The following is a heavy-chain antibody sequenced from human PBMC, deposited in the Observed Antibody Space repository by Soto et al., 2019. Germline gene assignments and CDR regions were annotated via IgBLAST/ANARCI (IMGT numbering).Heavy chain of an antibody. Sequence: EVQLVESGGGLMRPGGSLRLSCTASGFTFDNYDMHWVRQRAGKGLEWVAAIGTTGHPYYPGSGKGRFTISRENVKNSLFLQFNDLKAGDTAVYYCARGSSGWYADLDNWGHGTLVTVSA. CDR3: ARGSSGWYADLDN. CDR2: IGTTGHP. J-gene: IGHJ4*01. CDR1: GFTFDNYD. V-gene: IGHV3-13*05. D-gene: IGHD6-19*01.